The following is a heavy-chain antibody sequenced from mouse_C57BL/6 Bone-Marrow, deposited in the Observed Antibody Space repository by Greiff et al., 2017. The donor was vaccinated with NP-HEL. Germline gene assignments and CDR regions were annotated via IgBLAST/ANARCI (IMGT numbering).Heavy chain of an antibody. V-gene: IGHV1-22*01. CDR2: INPNNGGT. Sequence: VQLQQSGPELVKPGASVKMSCKASGYTFTVYNMHWVKQSHGKSLEWIGYINPNNGGTSYNQKFKGKATLTVNKSSSTAYMELRSLTSEDSAVYYCARRIYYGYEFDYWGQGTTLTVSS. CDR1: GYTFTVYN. CDR3: ARRIYYGYEFDY. J-gene: IGHJ2*01. D-gene: IGHD2-2*01.